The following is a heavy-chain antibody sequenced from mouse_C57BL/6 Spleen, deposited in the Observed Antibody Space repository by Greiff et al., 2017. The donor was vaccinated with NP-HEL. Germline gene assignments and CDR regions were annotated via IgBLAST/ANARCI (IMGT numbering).Heavy chain of an antibody. CDR1: GFTFSDYY. CDR2: INYDGSST. CDR3: ARYDDYERFAY. J-gene: IGHJ3*01. V-gene: IGHV5-16*01. Sequence: EVKLVESEGGLVQPGSSMKLSCTVSGFTFSDYYMAWVRQVPEKGLEWVANINYDGSSTYYLDSLKSRFFISRDNAKNILYLQMSSLKSEKTATYYCARYDDYERFAYWGQGTLVTVSA. D-gene: IGHD2-4*01.